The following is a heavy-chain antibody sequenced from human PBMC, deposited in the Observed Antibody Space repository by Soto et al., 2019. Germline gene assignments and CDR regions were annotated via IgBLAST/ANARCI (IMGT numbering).Heavy chain of an antibody. CDR3: ARVWSGIVGASPPSYYYYGMDV. CDR2: ISAYNGNT. J-gene: IGHJ6*02. D-gene: IGHD1-26*01. Sequence: GASVKVSCKASGYTFTSYGISWVRQAPGQGLEWMGWISAYNGNTNYAQKLQGRVTMTTDTSTSTAYMELRSLRSDDTAGYYCARVWSGIVGASPPSYYYYGMDVWGLGTTVTVSS. V-gene: IGHV1-18*01. CDR1: GYTFTSYG.